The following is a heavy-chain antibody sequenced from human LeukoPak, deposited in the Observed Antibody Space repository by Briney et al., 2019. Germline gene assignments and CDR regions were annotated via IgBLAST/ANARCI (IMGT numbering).Heavy chain of an antibody. D-gene: IGHD3-10*01. CDR2: ISSSSSTI. J-gene: IGHJ4*02. CDR3: AKEGYYGSGSFADS. V-gene: IGHV3-48*04. CDR1: GFTFSSYS. Sequence: GGSLRLSCAASGFTFSSYSMNWVRQAPGKGLEWVSYISSSSSTIYYADSVKGRFTISRDNAKNSLYLQMNSLRAEDTAVYYCAKEGYYGSGSFADSWGQGTLVTVSS.